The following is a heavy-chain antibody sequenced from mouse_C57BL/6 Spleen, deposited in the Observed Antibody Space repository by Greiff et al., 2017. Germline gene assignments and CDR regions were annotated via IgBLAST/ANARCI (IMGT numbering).Heavy chain of an antibody. CDR3: SRATVGAYYFDY. CDR1: GYSITSGYY. V-gene: IGHV3-6*01. D-gene: IGHD1-1*01. Sequence: VQLQQSGPGLVKPSQSLSLSCSVSGYSITSGYYWNWIRQFPGNKLEWLGSIPYDGSNNYNPYLKNRIAITLDKSKNQFSLKLNSVTTGSTATDYCSRATVGAYYFDYWGQGTTLTGSS. J-gene: IGHJ2*01. CDR2: IPYDGSN.